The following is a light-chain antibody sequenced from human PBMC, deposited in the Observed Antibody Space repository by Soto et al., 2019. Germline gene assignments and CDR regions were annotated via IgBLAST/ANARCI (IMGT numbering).Light chain of an antibody. J-gene: IGKJ4*01. CDR1: QTMSSW. CDR3: QQTYSTPHT. V-gene: IGKV1-5*01. CDR2: DDS. Sequence: DIQMTQSPSTLSASVGDRVTIACRSSQTMSSWLAWYQQKPGKAPKLLIYDDSSLESGVPSRFSGSGSGTDFTLTISSLQPEDFASYYCQQTYSTPHTFGGGTKVDIK.